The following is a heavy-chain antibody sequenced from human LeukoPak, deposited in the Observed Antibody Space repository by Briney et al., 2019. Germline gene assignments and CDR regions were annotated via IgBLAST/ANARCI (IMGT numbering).Heavy chain of an antibody. CDR1: GFTFSAFG. CDR3: VKDDSYDADEA. Sequence: PGGSLRLSCAATGFTFSAFGMHWVRQAPGKGLEWVAFIRYDGSNQYYEDSLKGRFTISRDNSKNEVYLEMSRLRPEDSALYYCVKDDSYDADEAWGRGTLVTVSS. V-gene: IGHV3-30*02. CDR2: IRYDGSNQ. D-gene: IGHD3-22*01. J-gene: IGHJ5*02.